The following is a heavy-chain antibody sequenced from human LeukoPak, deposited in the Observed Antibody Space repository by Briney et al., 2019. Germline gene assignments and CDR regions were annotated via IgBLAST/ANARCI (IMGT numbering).Heavy chain of an antibody. V-gene: IGHV2-70*04. Sequence: SGPTLVNPPQTLTLTCTFSGFSLSTSGMRVSWIRQPPGKALEWLARIDWDDDKFYSTSLKTRLTISKDTSKNQVVLTMTNMDPVDTAAYYCARGYGGNFDYWGQGTLVTVSS. CDR1: GFSLSTSGMR. J-gene: IGHJ4*02. CDR2: IDWDDDK. D-gene: IGHD4-23*01. CDR3: ARGYGGNFDY.